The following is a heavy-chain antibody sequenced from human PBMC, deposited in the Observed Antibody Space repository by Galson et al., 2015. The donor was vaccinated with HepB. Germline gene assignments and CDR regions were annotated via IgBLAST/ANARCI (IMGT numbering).Heavy chain of an antibody. J-gene: IGHJ4*02. CDR3: ARDWGYSSFDY. CDR1: GFTFDSSW. CDR2: INPDETEK. Sequence: SLRLSCAASGFTFDSSWMNWVRQAPGKGLEWVASINPDETEKYYVASVRGRFTISRDNAKNSLFLQMNGLRAEDTAVYFCARDWGYSSFDYWGQGSLVTVSS. D-gene: IGHD2-15*01. V-gene: IGHV3-7*01.